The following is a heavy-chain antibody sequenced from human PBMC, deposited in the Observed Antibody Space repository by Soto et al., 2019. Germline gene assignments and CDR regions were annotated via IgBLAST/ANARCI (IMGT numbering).Heavy chain of an antibody. J-gene: IGHJ6*03. CDR2: ISSSGSTI. Sequence: GGSLRLSCAASGFTFSDYYMSWIRQAPGKGLEGVSYISSSGSTIYYADSVKCRFTISGDNAKNSLYLQMYSLRAEDTAVYYCAGDNSCSSVYYYYVDVWGQGTTVTVSS. D-gene: IGHD6-6*01. V-gene: IGHV3-11*01. CDR3: AGDNSCSSVYYYYVDV. CDR1: GFTFSDYY.